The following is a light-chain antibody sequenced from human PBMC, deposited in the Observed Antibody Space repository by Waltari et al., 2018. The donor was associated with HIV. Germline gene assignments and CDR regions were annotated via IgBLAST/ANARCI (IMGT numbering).Light chain of an antibody. CDR2: KDT. CDR3: QSADNSGSYQV. V-gene: IGLV3-25*03. CDR1: ALPKQY. Sequence: SYELTQPPSVSVSPGQTAKITCSGDALPKQYAYWYQQTQGQAPAVMIYKDTERPSGIPERFSASTSGTTVTLTISGVQAEDEADYYCQSADNSGSYQVFGGGTKLTVL. J-gene: IGLJ3*02.